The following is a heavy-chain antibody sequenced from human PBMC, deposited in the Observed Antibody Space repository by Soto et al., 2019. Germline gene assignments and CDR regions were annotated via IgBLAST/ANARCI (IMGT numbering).Heavy chain of an antibody. CDR1: GYSFAGYW. V-gene: IGHV5-10-1*01. D-gene: IGHD3-22*01. CDR3: ARQVYDSDTGPNFQYYFDS. CDR2: IDPSDSQT. J-gene: IGHJ4*02. Sequence: GESLKISCKGSGYSFAGYWITWVRQKPGKGLEWMGRIDPSDSQTYYSPSFRGHVTISATKSITTVFLQWSSLRASDTAMYYCARQVYDSDTGPNFQYYFDSWGQGTPVTVSS.